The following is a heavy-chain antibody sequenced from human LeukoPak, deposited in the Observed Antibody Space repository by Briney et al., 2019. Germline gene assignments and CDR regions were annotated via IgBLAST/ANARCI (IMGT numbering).Heavy chain of an antibody. J-gene: IGHJ4*02. CDR3: AKARGATGNWYFDY. V-gene: IGHV3-23*01. CDR1: GFTFSSYA. D-gene: IGHD1-1*01. CDR2: ISGSGAGT. Sequence: PGRSLRLSCAVSGFTFSSYAMNWVRQAPGRGLEWVSGISGSGAGTYYADSVKGRFTISRDNSKNTLYLQMNSLRAEDTAVYYCAKARGATGNWYFDYWGQGTLVTVSS.